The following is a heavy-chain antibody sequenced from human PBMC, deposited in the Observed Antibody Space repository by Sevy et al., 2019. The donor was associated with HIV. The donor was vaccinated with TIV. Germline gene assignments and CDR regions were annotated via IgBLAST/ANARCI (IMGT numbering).Heavy chain of an antibody. CDR1: GSTFNTYN. CDR3: ARDGGATDYGMDV. CDR2: ISSSGSYI. V-gene: IGHV3-21*01. D-gene: IGHD1-26*01. J-gene: IGHJ6*02. Sequence: GGSLRLSCAASGSTFNTYNFNWIRQASGKGLECVSSISSSGSYIYYADSVKGRFTISRDSAKNSGYLHMNSLRPEDTAVYYCARDGGATDYGMDVWGQGTTVTVSS.